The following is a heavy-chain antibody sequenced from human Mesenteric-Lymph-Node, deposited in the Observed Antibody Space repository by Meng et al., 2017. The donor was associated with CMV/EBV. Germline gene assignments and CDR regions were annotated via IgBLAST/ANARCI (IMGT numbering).Heavy chain of an antibody. Sequence: SLRLSCVASGLTFSSYSMNWVRQAPGKGLEWVSSISTSSNYIYYADSVKGRFTISRDNSMNTLWLQLSSLRADDTAMYYCAKLPADSWGQGTLVTVSS. CDR3: AKLPADS. J-gene: IGHJ5*01. CDR2: ISTSSNYI. CDR1: GLTFSSYS. D-gene: IGHD1-1*01. V-gene: IGHV3-21*04.